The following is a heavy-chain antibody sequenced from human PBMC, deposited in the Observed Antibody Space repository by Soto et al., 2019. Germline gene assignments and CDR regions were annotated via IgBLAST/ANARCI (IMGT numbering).Heavy chain of an antibody. D-gene: IGHD1-1*01. CDR1: GGSISSGGYS. V-gene: IGHV4-30-2*06. CDR2: IHYSGST. J-gene: IGHJ4*02. CDR3: ATLAGTWTSDY. Sequence: PSETLSLTCAVSGGSISSGGYSWSWIRQSPGKGLEWIGYIHYSGSTYYSPSLQSRVTILVDRSKNQFSLNLNSVTAADTAVYYCATLAGTWTSDYWGQGTLVTVSS.